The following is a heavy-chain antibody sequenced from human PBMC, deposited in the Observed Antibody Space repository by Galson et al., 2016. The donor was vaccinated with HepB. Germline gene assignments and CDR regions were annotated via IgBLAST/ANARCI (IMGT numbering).Heavy chain of an antibody. D-gene: IGHD1-1*01. CDR1: GFTFGDYY. Sequence: SLRLSCAASGFTFGDYYMGWIRQAPGKGLEWVSHISPSSAFSEYEDSVKGRVSISRDNANTSMSLQMDSLRAEDTAVYFCARGGTRGILAWYFDLWGRGTLVTVSS. CDR3: ARGGTRGILAWYFDL. V-gene: IGHV3-11*06. CDR2: ISPSSAFS. J-gene: IGHJ2*01.